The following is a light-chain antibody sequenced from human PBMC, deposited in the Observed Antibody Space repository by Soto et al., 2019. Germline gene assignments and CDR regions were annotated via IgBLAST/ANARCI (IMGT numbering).Light chain of an antibody. CDR1: SSDVGSYNL. CDR2: EDS. CDR3: CSYGRISIYV. Sequence: QSALTHPASVSGSPGQAITISCTGTSSDVGSYNLVSWYQQHPGKAPKLMIYEDSKRPSGVSNRYSGSKSGNTGSLTISWRHGDEEADHECCSYGRISIYVFGNRTTVRVL. J-gene: IGLJ1*01. V-gene: IGLV2-23*01.